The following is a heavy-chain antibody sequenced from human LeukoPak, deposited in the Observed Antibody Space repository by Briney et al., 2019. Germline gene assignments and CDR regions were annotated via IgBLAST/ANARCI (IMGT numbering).Heavy chain of an antibody. J-gene: IGHJ4*02. CDR1: GLTVSSNY. V-gene: IGHV3-66*01. Sequence: GGSLRLSCAASGLTVSSNYMSWVRQAPGKGLEWVSVIYSGGRTFYADSVKGRFIISRVNSKNTLFLQMNSLRAEDTAVYYCARDLYYGSGGYYFDYWGQGTLVTVSS. D-gene: IGHD3-10*01. CDR2: IYSGGRT. CDR3: ARDLYYGSGGYYFDY.